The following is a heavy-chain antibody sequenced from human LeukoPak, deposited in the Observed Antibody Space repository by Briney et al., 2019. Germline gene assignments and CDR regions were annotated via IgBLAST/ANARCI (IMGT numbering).Heavy chain of an antibody. CDR1: GYTFTSYA. J-gene: IGHJ4*02. D-gene: IGHD4-17*01. V-gene: IGHV7-4-1*02. CDR3: ARVISYYGDYAGPRFDY. Sequence: ASVKVSCKASGYTFTSYAMNWVRQAPGQGLEWMGWINTNTGNPTYAQGFTGRFVFSLDTSVSTAYLQISSLKAEDTAVYYCARVISYYGDYAGPRFDYWGQGTLVTVSS. CDR2: INTNTGNP.